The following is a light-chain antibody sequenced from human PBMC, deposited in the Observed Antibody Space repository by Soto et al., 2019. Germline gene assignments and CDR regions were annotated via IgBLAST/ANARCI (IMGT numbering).Light chain of an antibody. Sequence: EIVLTQSPATPSLSPGERATLPCGASPSVSSSYLAWYQQKPGLAPRLLIYDASSRATGIPDRFSGSGSGTDFTLTISRLEPEDFAVYYCQQYGSSPSTFGQGTRLEI. CDR2: DAS. V-gene: IGKV3D-20*01. CDR1: PSVSSSY. CDR3: QQYGSSPST. J-gene: IGKJ5*01.